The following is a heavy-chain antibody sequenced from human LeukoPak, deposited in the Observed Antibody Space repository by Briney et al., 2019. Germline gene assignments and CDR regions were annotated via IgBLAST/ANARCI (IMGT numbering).Heavy chain of an antibody. CDR3: AILGGYCSSTSCPIDY. V-gene: IGHV1-8*03. D-gene: IGHD2-2*01. Sequence: GASVKVSCKASGYTFTSYDINWVRQATGQGLEWMGWMNPNSGNTGYAQKFQGRVAITRNTSISTAYMELSSLRSEDTAVYYCAILGGYCSSTSCPIDYWGQGTLVTVSS. J-gene: IGHJ4*02. CDR2: MNPNSGNT. CDR1: GYTFTSYD.